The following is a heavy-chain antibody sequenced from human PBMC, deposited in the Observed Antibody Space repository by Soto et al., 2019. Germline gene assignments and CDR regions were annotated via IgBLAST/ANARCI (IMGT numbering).Heavy chain of an antibody. CDR1: GGTFSSYT. J-gene: IGHJ4*02. CDR2: IIPILGIA. Sequence: QVQLVQSGAEVKKPGSSVKVSCKASGGTFSSYTISWVRQAPGQGLEWMGRIIPILGIANYAQKFQGRVTITADKSTSTAYMELSSLRSEDTAVYYCAREEYYYGSGAVVDYWGQGTLVTVSS. D-gene: IGHD3-10*01. V-gene: IGHV1-69*08. CDR3: AREEYYYGSGAVVDY.